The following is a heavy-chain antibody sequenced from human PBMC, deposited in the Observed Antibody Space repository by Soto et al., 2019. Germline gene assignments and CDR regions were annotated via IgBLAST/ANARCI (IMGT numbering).Heavy chain of an antibody. CDR2: IYFRGNT. V-gene: IGHV4-39*01. CDR1: GDSINSDKYY. J-gene: IGHJ4*02. Sequence: SETLSLTCSVSGDSINSDKYYWGWIRQPPGKGLEWIGSIYFRGNTYYNPSLQTRVTISLDKSKSQFSLKLNSVTAADSAVYFCARLEGLATISYYYDFWGQGALVTVPQ. D-gene: IGHD3-9*01. CDR3: ARLEGLATISYYYDF.